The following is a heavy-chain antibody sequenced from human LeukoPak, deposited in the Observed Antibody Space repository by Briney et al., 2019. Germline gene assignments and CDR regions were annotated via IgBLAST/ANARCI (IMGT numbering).Heavy chain of an antibody. Sequence: GGSLRLSCAASGFTFSDYYMSWIRQAPGKGLEWVSYISSSSYTNYADSVMGRFTISRDNAKNSLYLQMNSLRAEDTAVYYCARDEREVGSGSYPDFWGQGTLVTVSS. J-gene: IGHJ4*02. CDR2: ISSSSYT. CDR3: ARDEREVGSGSYPDF. CDR1: GFTFSDYY. D-gene: IGHD3-10*01. V-gene: IGHV3-11*06.